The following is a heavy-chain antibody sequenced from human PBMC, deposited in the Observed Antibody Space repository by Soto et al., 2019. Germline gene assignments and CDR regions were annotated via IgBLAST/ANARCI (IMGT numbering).Heavy chain of an antibody. CDR3: AAGDSIAARTNWFDP. Sequence: GASVEVCCTDSGYTLTDLSMHWVRQAKKKGLEWMGGFDPEDGETIYAQKFQGRVTMTEDTSTDTAYMELSSLRSEDTAVYYCAAGDSIAARTNWFDPWGQGTLVTSPQ. V-gene: IGHV1-24*01. D-gene: IGHD6-6*01. CDR2: FDPEDGET. J-gene: IGHJ5*02. CDR1: GYTLTDLS.